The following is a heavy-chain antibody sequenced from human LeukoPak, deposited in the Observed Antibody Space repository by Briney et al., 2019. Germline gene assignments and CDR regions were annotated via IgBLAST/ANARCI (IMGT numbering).Heavy chain of an antibody. V-gene: IGHV4-59*01. CDR1: GGSISSYY. Sequence: SETLSLTCTVSGGSISSYYWSWIRQPPGKGLGWIGYIYYSGSTNYNPSLKSRVTISVDTSKNQFSLKLSSVTAADTAVYYCARGNRSGSLQLFDYWGQGTLVTVSS. D-gene: IGHD1-1*01. CDR3: ARGNRSGSLQLFDY. J-gene: IGHJ4*02. CDR2: IYYSGST.